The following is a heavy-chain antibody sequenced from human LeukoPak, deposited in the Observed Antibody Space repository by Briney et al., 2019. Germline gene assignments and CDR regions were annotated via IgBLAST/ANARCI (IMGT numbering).Heavy chain of an antibody. Sequence: SVKVSCKASGGTFSSYAISWVRQAPGQGLEWMGGIIPIFGTANYAQRFQGRVTITADESTSTAYMELSSLRSEDTAVYYCATRTIFGVVTTYYFDYWGQGTLVTVSS. CDR1: GGTFSSYA. V-gene: IGHV1-69*13. D-gene: IGHD3-3*01. J-gene: IGHJ4*02. CDR3: ATRTIFGVVTTYYFDY. CDR2: IIPIFGTA.